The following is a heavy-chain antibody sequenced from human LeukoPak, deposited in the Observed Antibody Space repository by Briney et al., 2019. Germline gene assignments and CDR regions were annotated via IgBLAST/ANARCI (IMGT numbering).Heavy chain of an antibody. Sequence: PGGSLRLSCATTGFTFSAYTMNWVRQAPGKGLEWVSSIAASGSTYYLDSVKGRFTISRDNAKTSLHLQMNSLRAEDTAVYYCARSPSGYDLKGIWFDPWGQGTLVTVSS. J-gene: IGHJ5*02. CDR2: IAASGST. D-gene: IGHD5-12*01. CDR1: GFTFSAYT. V-gene: IGHV3-69-1*01. CDR3: ARSPSGYDLKGIWFDP.